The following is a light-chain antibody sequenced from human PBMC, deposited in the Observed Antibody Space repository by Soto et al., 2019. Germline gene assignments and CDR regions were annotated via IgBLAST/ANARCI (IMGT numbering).Light chain of an antibody. CDR2: DAS. CDR1: QSASTF. CDR3: QQYNRYAVT. J-gene: IGKJ1*01. V-gene: IGKV1-5*01. Sequence: DLQMTQSPSTLSGSVGDRATITCRSSQSASTFLAWYQQKPGQAPQLLIYDASTLQSGVPSRFSASGSGTEFALTISGLQPYDFAVYYCQQYNRYAVTFGQGTKVDIK.